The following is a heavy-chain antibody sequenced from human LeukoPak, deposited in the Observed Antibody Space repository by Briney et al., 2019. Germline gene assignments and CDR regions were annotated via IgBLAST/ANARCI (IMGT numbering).Heavy chain of an antibody. CDR1: GYTFTSHG. J-gene: IGHJ6*02. V-gene: IGHV3-30*18. D-gene: IGHD3-3*01. Sequence: GGSLRLSCAASGYTFTSHGMHWVRQAPGKGLEWVAVISYDGTNKYYADSVKGRFALSRDDSKNTVYLQMDRLRSEDSAMYYCAKDRVDRYSHHMDVWGQGTTVIVSS. CDR3: AKDRVDRYSHHMDV. CDR2: ISYDGTNK.